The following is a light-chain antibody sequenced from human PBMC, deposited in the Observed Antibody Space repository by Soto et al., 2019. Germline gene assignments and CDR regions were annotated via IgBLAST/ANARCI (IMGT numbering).Light chain of an antibody. Sequence: DIQLTQSPSFLSASIGDSVTITCRASQAIGTYLAWYQQKPGKAPNLLVYAASTLHSGVPSRFSGSGSGTEFTLTIISLQPEDVATYYCQQLHTYLLTFGGGTKVQIK. CDR1: QAIGTY. CDR2: AAS. J-gene: IGKJ4*01. V-gene: IGKV1-9*01. CDR3: QQLHTYLLT.